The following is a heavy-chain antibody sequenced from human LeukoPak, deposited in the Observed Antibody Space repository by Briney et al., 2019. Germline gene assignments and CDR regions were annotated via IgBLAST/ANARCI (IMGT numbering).Heavy chain of an antibody. V-gene: IGHV4-4*02. D-gene: IGHD6-13*01. Sequence: SETLSLTCAVSGGSISSSNWWSWVRQPPGKGLEWIGEIYHSGSTNYNPSLKSRVTISVDKSKNQFSLKLSSVTAADTAVYYCARQDGYSSSWYWFDPWGQGTLVTVSS. CDR3: ARQDGYSSSWYWFDP. J-gene: IGHJ5*02. CDR2: IYHSGST. CDR1: GGSISSSNW.